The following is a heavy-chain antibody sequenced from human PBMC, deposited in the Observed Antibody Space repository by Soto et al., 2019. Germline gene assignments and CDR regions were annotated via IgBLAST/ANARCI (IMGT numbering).Heavy chain of an antibody. Sequence: GESLKISCKGSGYSFPSQWIGWVRQMPGKGLEWMGNIYPADSDTRYSPSFQGQVTISADKSIRTAYLQWSSLKASDTGIYYCARISNSTASYYEYYGMDIWGQGTRVTVSS. CDR1: GYSFPSQW. CDR2: IYPADSDT. J-gene: IGHJ6*02. D-gene: IGHD6-13*01. CDR3: ARISNSTASYYEYYGMDI. V-gene: IGHV5-51*01.